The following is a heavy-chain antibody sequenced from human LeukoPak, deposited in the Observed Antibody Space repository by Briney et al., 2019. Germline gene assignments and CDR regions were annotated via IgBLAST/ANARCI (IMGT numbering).Heavy chain of an antibody. D-gene: IGHD5-18*01. Sequence: GGSLRLSCAASGFTFSSYAMHWVRQAPGKGLEYVSAISSNGGSTYYANSVKGRFTISRDNSKNTLHLQMGSLRAEDMAVYYCARGVGYSYGLHHIDYWGQGTLVTVSS. V-gene: IGHV3-64*01. J-gene: IGHJ4*02. CDR2: ISSNGGST. CDR1: GFTFSSYA. CDR3: ARGVGYSYGLHHIDY.